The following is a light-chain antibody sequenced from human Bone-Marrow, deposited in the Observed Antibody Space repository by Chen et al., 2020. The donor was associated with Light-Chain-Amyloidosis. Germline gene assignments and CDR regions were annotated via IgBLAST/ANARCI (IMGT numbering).Light chain of an antibody. Sequence: DIQMTQPPSSLSASVGDRVTITCRASQSISSYLNWYQQKPGKAPTLLIYAASSLQSGVPSRFSGSGSLTDFTLTITSLQPEDFATYYCQQSYSTPITFGPGTTVDI. J-gene: IGKJ3*01. V-gene: IGKV1-39*01. CDR1: QSISSY. CDR2: AAS. CDR3: QQSYSTPIT.